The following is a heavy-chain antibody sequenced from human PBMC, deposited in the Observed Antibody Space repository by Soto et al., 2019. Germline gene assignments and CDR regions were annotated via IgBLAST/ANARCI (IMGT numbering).Heavy chain of an antibody. CDR3: ARAKGRSFIDH. CDR2: MYNSGTT. Sequence: SETLSLTCTVSGGSINSGGYFWTWVRQHPGKGLEWIGYMYNSGTTYYTSSLKSRVNISGDTSKNQFSLRLSSVTAADTAVYYCARAKGRSFIDHWGQGTLVTVSS. D-gene: IGHD1-26*01. V-gene: IGHV4-31*03. J-gene: IGHJ4*02. CDR1: GGSINSGGYF.